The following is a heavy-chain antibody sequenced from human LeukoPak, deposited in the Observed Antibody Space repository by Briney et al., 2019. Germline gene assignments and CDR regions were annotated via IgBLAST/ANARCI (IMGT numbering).Heavy chain of an antibody. Sequence: PGGSLRLSCAASGFTFSSYGMHWVRQGPGKGLEWVAFIRYDGGNKYYGDSVKGRFTISRDNSDNTLYLQMNSLRAEDTAIYYCAKCHIRMSTVCFFDAWGQGTRVTVSS. CDR1: GFTFSSYG. J-gene: IGHJ4*02. D-gene: IGHD5/OR15-5a*01. CDR2: IRYDGGNK. V-gene: IGHV3-30*02. CDR3: AKCHIRMSTVCFFDA.